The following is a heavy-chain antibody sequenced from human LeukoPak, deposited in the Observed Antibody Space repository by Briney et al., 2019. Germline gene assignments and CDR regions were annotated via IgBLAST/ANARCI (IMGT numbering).Heavy chain of an antibody. J-gene: IGHJ6*02. CDR2: IIPIFGTA. CDR1: GGAFSSYA. D-gene: IGHD4-17*01. V-gene: IGHV1-69*13. CDR3: ARAGIEVDGAHYYYGMDV. Sequence: ASVKVSCKASGGAFSSYAISWVRQAPGQGLEWMGGIIPIFGTANYAQKFQGRVTITADESTSTAYMELSSLRSEDTAVYYCARAGIEVDGAHYYYGMDVWCQGTTVTVSS.